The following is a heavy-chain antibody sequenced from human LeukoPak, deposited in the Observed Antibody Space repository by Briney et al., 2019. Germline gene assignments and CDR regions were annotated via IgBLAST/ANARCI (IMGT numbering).Heavy chain of an antibody. Sequence: PGGSLRLSCAASGFTFSSYSMNWVRQAPGKGLEWVSSISSSSSYIYYADSVKGRFTISRDNAKNSLYLQMNSLRAEDTAVYCCARGGSTSRNNWFDPWGQGTLVTVSS. CDR2: ISSSSSYI. D-gene: IGHD2-2*01. V-gene: IGHV3-21*01. CDR1: GFTFSSYS. CDR3: ARGGSTSRNNWFDP. J-gene: IGHJ5*02.